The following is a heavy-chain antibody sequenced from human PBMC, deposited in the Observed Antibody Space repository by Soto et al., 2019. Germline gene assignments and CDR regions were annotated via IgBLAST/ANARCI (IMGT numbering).Heavy chain of an antibody. V-gene: IGHV1-2*02. CDR1: GYTFTGYY. Sequence: ASVKVSCKASGYTFTGYYMHWVRQAPGQGLEWMGWINPNSGGTNYAQKVQGRVTMTRDTSISTAHMELSRLRSDDPAVYYCPRAVSFFEWLSSSGRWLDPWGQGNLETVSS. J-gene: IGHJ5*02. CDR2: INPNSGGT. CDR3: PRAVSFFEWLSSSGRWLDP. D-gene: IGHD3-3*02.